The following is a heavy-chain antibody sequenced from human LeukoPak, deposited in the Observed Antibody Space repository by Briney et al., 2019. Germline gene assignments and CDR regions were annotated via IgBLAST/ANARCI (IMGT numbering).Heavy chain of an antibody. J-gene: IGHJ4*02. CDR2: MNPNSGNT. V-gene: IGHV1-8*01. Sequence: ASVKVSRKASRYTFTSYVINWVRPATGQGVEWVGWMNPNSGNTGYAQKFQGRVTMTRDTSISTAYMELSGLRSENTAVYYCARATERVLLWFGKKYYFDYWGQGTLVTVSS. CDR1: RYTFTSYV. CDR3: ARATERVLLWFGKKYYFDY. D-gene: IGHD3-10*01.